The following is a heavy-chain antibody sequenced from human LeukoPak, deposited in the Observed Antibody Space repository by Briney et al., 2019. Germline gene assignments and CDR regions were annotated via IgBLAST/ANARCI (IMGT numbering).Heavy chain of an antibody. CDR2: INHSGST. Sequence: SETLSLTCAVYGGSFSGYYRSWTRQPPGKGLEWIGEINHSGSTNYNPSLKSRVTISVDTSKHQFSRKLSSVTAADTAVYYCARSKWELQAALASYAFDIWGQGTMVTVSS. D-gene: IGHD1-26*01. CDR1: GGSFSGYY. V-gene: IGHV4-34*01. J-gene: IGHJ3*02. CDR3: ARSKWELQAALASYAFDI.